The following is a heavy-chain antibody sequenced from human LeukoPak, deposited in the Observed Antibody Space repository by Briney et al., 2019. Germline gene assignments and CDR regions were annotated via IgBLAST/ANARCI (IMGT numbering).Heavy chain of an antibody. Sequence: GRSLRLSCAASGFTFSSYGMHWVRQAPGKGLEWVAVIWYDGSNKYYADSVKGRFTISRDNSKNTLYLQMNSLRAEDTAVYYCAKEQYAMVRGVGWFDPWAREPWSPSPQ. CDR3: AKEQYAMVRGVGWFDP. CDR1: GFTFSSYG. CDR2: IWYDGSNK. J-gene: IGHJ5*02. V-gene: IGHV3-33*06. D-gene: IGHD3-10*01.